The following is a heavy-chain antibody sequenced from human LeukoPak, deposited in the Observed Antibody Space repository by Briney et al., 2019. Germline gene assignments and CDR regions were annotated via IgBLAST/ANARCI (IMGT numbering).Heavy chain of an antibody. CDR1: GGTFSSYA. CDR3: AREGGTIFGMVISYYYYYMDV. Sequence: SVKVSCKASGGTFSSYAISWVRQAPGQGLEWMGRIIPILGTANYAQKFQGRVTITTDESTSTAYMELSSLRSEDTAVYYCAREGGTIFGMVISYYYYYMDVWGKGTTVTVSS. CDR2: IIPILGTA. D-gene: IGHD3-3*01. J-gene: IGHJ6*03. V-gene: IGHV1-69*11.